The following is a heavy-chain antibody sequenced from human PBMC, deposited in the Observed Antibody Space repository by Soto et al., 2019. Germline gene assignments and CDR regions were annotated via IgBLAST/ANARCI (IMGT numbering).Heavy chain of an antibody. D-gene: IGHD3-3*01. Sequence: GGSLRLSCAASVFTFSSYAMSWVRQAPGKGLEWVSAISGSGGSTYYADSVKGRFTISRDNSKNTLYLQMNSLRAEDTAVYYCAKVFYDFWSGYHSYYFDYWGQGTLVTVSS. CDR2: ISGSGGST. CDR1: VFTFSSYA. J-gene: IGHJ4*02. CDR3: AKVFYDFWSGYHSYYFDY. V-gene: IGHV3-23*01.